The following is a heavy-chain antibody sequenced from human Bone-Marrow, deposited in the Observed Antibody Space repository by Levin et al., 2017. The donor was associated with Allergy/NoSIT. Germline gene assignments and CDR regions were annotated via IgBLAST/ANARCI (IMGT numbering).Heavy chain of an antibody. CDR1: GFTFDDHA. Sequence: PGGSLRLSCAASGFTFDDHAMHWVRQAPGKGLDWVSLISWDGATTYYSDSVKGRFVISRDNSKNSLYLQMNSLRPEDTALYYCARDMYMTKGATSSIWSGMDVWGHGTTVTVSS. CDR3: ARDMYMTKGATSSIWSGMDV. J-gene: IGHJ6*02. V-gene: IGHV3-43D*04. D-gene: IGHD3-3*01. CDR2: ISWDGATT.